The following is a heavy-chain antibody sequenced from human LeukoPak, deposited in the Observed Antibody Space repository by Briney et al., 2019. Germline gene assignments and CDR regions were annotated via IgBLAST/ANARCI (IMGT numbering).Heavy chain of an antibody. CDR3: ARVGGYLRGYFDY. V-gene: IGHV3-66*01. J-gene: IGHJ4*02. Sequence: GGSLRLSCAASGFTVSSNYMSWVRQAPGKGLEWVSVIYSGGSTYYADSVKGRFTITRDNSKNTLYLQMNSLRAEDTAVCYCARVGGYLRGYFDYWGQGTLVTVSS. CDR2: IYSGGST. D-gene: IGHD5-12*01. CDR1: GFTVSSNY.